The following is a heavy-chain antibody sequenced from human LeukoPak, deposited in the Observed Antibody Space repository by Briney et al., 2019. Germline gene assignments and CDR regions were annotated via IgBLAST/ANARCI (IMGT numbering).Heavy chain of an antibody. CDR3: TTDRPQYYYDSSGHYPFDY. CDR1: GFTFSNAW. CDR2: IKSKTDGGTT. V-gene: IGHV3-15*01. D-gene: IGHD3-22*01. Sequence: PGGSLRLSCAASGFTFSNAWMSWVRQAPGKGLEWVGRIKSKTDGGTTDYAAPVKGRFTISRDDSKNTLYLQMNSLKTEDTAVYYCTTDRPQYYYDSSGHYPFDYWGQGTLVTVSS. J-gene: IGHJ4*02.